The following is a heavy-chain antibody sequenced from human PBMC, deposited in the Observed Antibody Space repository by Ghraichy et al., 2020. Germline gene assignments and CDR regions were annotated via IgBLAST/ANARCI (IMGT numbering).Heavy chain of an antibody. J-gene: IGHJ3*02. Sequence: SETLSLTCTVSGGSISSGGYYWSWIRQHPGKGLEWIGYIYYSGSTYYNPSLKSRVTISVDTSKNQFSLKLSSVTAADTAVYYCARAREPREYCTNGVCPRRFAFDIWGQGTMVTVSS. V-gene: IGHV4-31*03. CDR3: ARAREPREYCTNGVCPRRFAFDI. D-gene: IGHD2-8*01. CDR2: IYYSGST. CDR1: GGSISSGGYY.